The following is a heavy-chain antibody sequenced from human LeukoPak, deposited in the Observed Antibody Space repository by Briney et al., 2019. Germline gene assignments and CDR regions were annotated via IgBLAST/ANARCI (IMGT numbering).Heavy chain of an antibody. J-gene: IGHJ6*02. V-gene: IGHV3-7*05. CDR3: AREASGSLYYYYYGMDV. CDR2: IKQDGSEK. Sequence: GGSLRLSCAASGFTFSSYWMSWVRQAPGKGLEWVANIKQDGSEKYYVDSVKGRFTISRDNAKNSLYMQMNSPRAEDTAVYYCAREASGSLYYYYYGMDVWGQGTTVTVSS. CDR1: GFTFSSYW. D-gene: IGHD1-26*01.